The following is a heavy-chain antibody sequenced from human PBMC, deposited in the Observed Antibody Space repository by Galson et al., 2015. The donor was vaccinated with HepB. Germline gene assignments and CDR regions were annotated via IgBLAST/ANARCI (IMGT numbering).Heavy chain of an antibody. CDR3: ARDPHRGPSYVTPGY. J-gene: IGHJ4*02. CDR2: IYSGGST. D-gene: IGHD3-16*01. Sequence: SLRLSCAASGFTVSDNYINWVRQAPGKGLEWVSVIYSGGSTFYADSVKGRFTISRDNSKNTLYLQMNSLRGDDTAVYYCARDPHRGPSYVTPGYWGQGTLVTVSS. CDR1: GFTVSDNY. V-gene: IGHV3-66*01.